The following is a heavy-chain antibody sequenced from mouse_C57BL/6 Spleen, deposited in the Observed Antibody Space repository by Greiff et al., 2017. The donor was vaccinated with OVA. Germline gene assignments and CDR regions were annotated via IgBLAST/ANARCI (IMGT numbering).Heavy chain of an antibody. Sequence: QVQLKQPGTELVKPGASVKLSCKASGYTFTSYWMHWVKQRPGQGLEWIGNINPSNGGTNYNQKFKGKATLTVDKSSSTAYMQLSSLTSEDSAVYYCARSYYGSSHLYFDGWGTGTTVTVSA. J-gene: IGHJ1*03. V-gene: IGHV1-53*01. CDR3: ARSYYGSSHLYFDG. CDR2: INPSNGGT. CDR1: GYTFTSYW. D-gene: IGHD1-1*01.